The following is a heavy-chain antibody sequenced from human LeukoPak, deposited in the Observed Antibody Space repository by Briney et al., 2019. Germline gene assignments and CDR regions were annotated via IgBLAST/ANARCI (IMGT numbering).Heavy chain of an antibody. J-gene: IGHJ5*02. CDR1: GYTFTGYY. D-gene: IGHD3-22*01. CDR2: INPNSGGT. V-gene: IGHV1-2*02. Sequence: GASVKVSCKASGYTFTGYYMHWVRQAPGQGLEWMGWINPNSGGTNYAQKFQGRVTITADKSTSTAYMELSSLRSEDTAVYYCARDLDYYDSSGYYSWFDPWGQGTLVTVSS. CDR3: ARDLDYYDSSGYYSWFDP.